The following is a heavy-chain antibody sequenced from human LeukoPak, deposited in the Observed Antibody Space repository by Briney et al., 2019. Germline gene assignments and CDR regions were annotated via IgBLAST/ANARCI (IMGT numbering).Heavy chain of an antibody. CDR1: GGSISSYY. D-gene: IGHD5-18*01. CDR3: AMGGYSTSGWFDP. V-gene: IGHV4-59*01. CDR2: IYYSGIT. Sequence: SETLSLTCTVPGGSISSYYWSWIRQPPGKGLEWIGCIYYSGITNYNPSLRSRVTISVDTSNNQFSLKLSSVTAADTAVYYCAMGGYSTSGWFDPWGPGTLVTVSS. J-gene: IGHJ5*02.